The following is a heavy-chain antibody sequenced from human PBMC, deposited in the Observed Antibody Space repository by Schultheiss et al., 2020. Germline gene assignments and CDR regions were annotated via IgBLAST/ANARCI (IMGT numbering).Heavy chain of an antibody. CDR1: GFTFSSYA. J-gene: IGHJ4*02. D-gene: IGHD5-24*01. CDR3: ARGAGRGNYYFDT. V-gene: IGHV3-23*01. Sequence: GGSLRLSCAASGFTFSSYAMSWVRQAPGKGLEWVSAISGSGGSTYYADSVKGRFTISRDNSKNTLYLQMNSLTADDTAVYHCARGAGRGNYYFDTWGLGTLVTVSS. CDR2: ISGSGGST.